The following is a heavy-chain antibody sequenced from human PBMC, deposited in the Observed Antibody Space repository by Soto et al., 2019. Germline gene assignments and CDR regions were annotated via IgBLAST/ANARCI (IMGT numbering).Heavy chain of an antibody. CDR1: GGSISNYY. CDR2: IYSSGST. V-gene: IGHV4-59*01. J-gene: IGHJ4*02. Sequence: PSETLSLTCTVSGGSISNYYWNWIRQSPGKGLEWIGYIYSSGSTHYNPSLQNRVTISIDTSKNQVSLKVNSVTAADTAVYYCVRDQPYGYDFDYFASWGQGTPVPVAS. D-gene: IGHD3-16*01. CDR3: VRDQPYGYDFDYFAS.